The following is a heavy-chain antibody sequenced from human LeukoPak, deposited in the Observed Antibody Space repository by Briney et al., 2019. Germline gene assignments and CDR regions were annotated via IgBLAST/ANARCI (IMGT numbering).Heavy chain of an antibody. V-gene: IGHV1-3*03. CDR3: ARSPYQYYGSRSLDY. D-gene: IGHD3-10*01. J-gene: IGHJ4*02. Sequence: ASVTVSCKASGYTFTSYAIHWVRQAPGQRLEWMGWINAGNGKTKYSQEFQGRVTITRDTSASTAYMELSSLKSEDMAVYYCARSPYQYYGSRSLDYWGQGTLVTVSS. CDR1: GYTFTSYA. CDR2: INAGNGKT.